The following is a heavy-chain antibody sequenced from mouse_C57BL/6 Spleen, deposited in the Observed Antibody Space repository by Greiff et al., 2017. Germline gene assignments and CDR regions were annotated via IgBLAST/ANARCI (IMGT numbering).Heavy chain of an antibody. CDR3: TREGAYYRNYDWYFDV. V-gene: IGHV1-15*01. CDR1: GYTFTDYE. J-gene: IGHJ1*03. Sequence: QVQLQQSGAELVRPGASVTLSCKASGYTFTDYEMHWVKQTPVHGLEWIGAIDPETGGTAYNQKFKGKAILTADKSSSTAYMELRSLTSEDSAVYCCTREGAYYRNYDWYFDVWGTGTTVTVSS. D-gene: IGHD2-5*01. CDR2: IDPETGGT.